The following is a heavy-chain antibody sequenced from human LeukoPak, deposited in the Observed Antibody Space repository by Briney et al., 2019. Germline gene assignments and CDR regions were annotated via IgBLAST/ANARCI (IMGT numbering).Heavy chain of an antibody. CDR3: ARAPPITMVRGVDYFDY. V-gene: IGHV1-2*02. J-gene: IGHJ4*02. D-gene: IGHD3-10*01. CDR1: GYTFTGYY. CDR2: ISPNSGGT. Sequence: GASVKVSCKASGYTFTGYYMHWVRQAPGQGLEWMGWISPNSGGTNYAQKFQGRVTMTRDTSISTAYMELSRLRSDDTAVYYCARAPPITMVRGVDYFDYWGQGTLVTVSS.